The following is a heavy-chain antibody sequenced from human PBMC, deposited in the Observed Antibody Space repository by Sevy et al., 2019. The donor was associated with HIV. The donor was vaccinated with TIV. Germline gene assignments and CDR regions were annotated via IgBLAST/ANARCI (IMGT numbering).Heavy chain of an antibody. V-gene: IGHV1-2*06. D-gene: IGHD2-2*01. Sequence: ASVKVSCKASGYRFTDYSIIWVRQAPGQGLEWMGRINPNSGGTNYAQKFQGRVTMTRDTSVSTAYMELSRLTSDDTAVYYCARGVTIPAEGHFEYWGQRTLVTVSS. CDR2: INPNSGGT. CDR1: GYRFTDYS. CDR3: ARGVTIPAEGHFEY. J-gene: IGHJ4*02.